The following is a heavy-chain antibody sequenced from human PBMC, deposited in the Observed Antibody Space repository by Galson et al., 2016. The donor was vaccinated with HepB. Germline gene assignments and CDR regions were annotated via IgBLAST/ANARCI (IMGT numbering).Heavy chain of an antibody. Sequence: SLRLSCAASGFSFSNYVMSWVRQAPGKGLEWVSAISGSGGNTYYADSVKGRFTISRDNSMNTLNLQMNGLRADDTGIYYCARDRGSVGSEPSFSNWGQGTL. V-gene: IGHV3-23*01. CDR2: ISGSGGNT. J-gene: IGHJ1*01. CDR3: ARDRGSVGSEPSFSN. CDR1: GFSFSNYV. D-gene: IGHD5-12*01.